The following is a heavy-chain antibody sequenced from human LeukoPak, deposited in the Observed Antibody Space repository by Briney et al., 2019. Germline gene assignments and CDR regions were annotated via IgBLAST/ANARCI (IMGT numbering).Heavy chain of an antibody. CDR3: ARGNNGWSQFDH. Sequence: PSGTLSLTCAVSGGSIGSIEWFSWVRQTPGKGLEWIGESHQTGSTNYNPSLKSRFTISIDTSKNQFSLKLSSVTAADTAVYYCARGNNGWSQFDHWGQGTLVTVSS. V-gene: IGHV4-4*02. J-gene: IGHJ4*02. CDR1: GGSIGSIEW. CDR2: SHQTGST. D-gene: IGHD6-19*01.